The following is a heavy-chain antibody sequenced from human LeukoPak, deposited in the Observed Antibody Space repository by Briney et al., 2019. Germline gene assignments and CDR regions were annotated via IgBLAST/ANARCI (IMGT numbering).Heavy chain of an antibody. D-gene: IGHD3-22*01. V-gene: IGHV4-38-2*02. J-gene: IGHJ4*02. CDR2: IYHSGIT. CDR1: GYSISNGYY. CDR3: ARGFTYYDSSGYYV. Sequence: SETLSLTCTVSGYSISNGYYWGWIRQPPGKGLEWIGSIYHSGITYYNPSLKSRVTISVDTSKSHFSLKLSSVTAADTAVYYCARGFTYYDSSGYYVWGQGTLVTVSS.